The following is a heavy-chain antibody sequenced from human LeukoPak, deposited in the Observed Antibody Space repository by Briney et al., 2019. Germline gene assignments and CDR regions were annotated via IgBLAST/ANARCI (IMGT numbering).Heavy chain of an antibody. CDR2: MNPNSGNT. Sequence: ASVKVSCKASGYTFTSYDINWVRQATGQGLEWMGWMNPNSGNTGYAQKLQGRVTMTTDTSTSTAYMELRSLRSDDTAVYYCARDLGYGGNSIDYWGQGTLVTVSS. J-gene: IGHJ4*02. V-gene: IGHV1-8*02. D-gene: IGHD4-23*01. CDR1: GYTFTSYD. CDR3: ARDLGYGGNSIDY.